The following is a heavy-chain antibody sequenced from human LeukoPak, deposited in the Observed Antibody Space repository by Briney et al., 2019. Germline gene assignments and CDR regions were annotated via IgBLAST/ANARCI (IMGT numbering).Heavy chain of an antibody. CDR2: IYHSVST. CDR3: ARDRSGMDV. CDR1: GRPIRYGLYS. J-gene: IGHJ6*02. Sequence: SETLSLTCAVFGRPIRYGLYSRSWMRQPPGKGLEWNGYIYHSVSTYYTPSRKSRVTISVDKSKNQFSQELSSVTAADTAVYYCARDRSGMDVWGQGATVTVSS. V-gene: IGHV4-30-2*01.